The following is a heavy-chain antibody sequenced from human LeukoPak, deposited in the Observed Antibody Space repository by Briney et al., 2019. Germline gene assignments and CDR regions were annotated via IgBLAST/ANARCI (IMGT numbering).Heavy chain of an antibody. CDR3: AGDPSSSWYEGSWFDP. D-gene: IGHD6-13*01. CDR2: ISAYNGNT. V-gene: IGHV1-18*01. CDR1: VYTFTSYD. J-gene: IGHJ5*02. Sequence: ASVKVSCKASVYTFTSYDISWVRQAPGQGLEWMGCISAYNGNTNYAQKLQGRVTMTTDTSTSTAYMELRSLRSDDTAVYYCAGDPSSSWYEGSWFDPWGQGTLVTVSS.